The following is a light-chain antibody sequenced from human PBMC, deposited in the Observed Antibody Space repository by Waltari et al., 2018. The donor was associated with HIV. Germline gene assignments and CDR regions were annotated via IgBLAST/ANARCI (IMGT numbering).Light chain of an antibody. Sequence: QTVVTQEPSFSVSPGGTVTLTCGSSSGSVSTSYYPSWYQQTPGQAPRTLIYSTNTRSSGVPDRFSGSILGNKAALTITGAQADDESDYYCVLFMGNGIWVFGGGTKLTVL. CDR3: VLFMGNGIWV. V-gene: IGLV8-61*01. CDR2: STN. CDR1: SGSVSTSYY. J-gene: IGLJ3*02.